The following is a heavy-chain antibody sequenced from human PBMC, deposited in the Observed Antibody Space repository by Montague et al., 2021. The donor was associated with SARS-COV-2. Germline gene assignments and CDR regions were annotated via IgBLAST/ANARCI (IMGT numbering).Heavy chain of an antibody. Sequence: SLRLSCAASGFTLSSYAMHWVRQPPGKGLNWVAVVSYDENKKFYADSVKGRFTLSRDNSKNTVYLQMNSLRTEDTAVYYCARRVEGVVVTAGDSFDIWGQGTMVTVSS. V-gene: IGHV3-30-3*01. J-gene: IGHJ3*02. CDR1: GFTLSSYA. D-gene: IGHD2-21*02. CDR2: VSYDENKK. CDR3: ARRVEGVVVTAGDSFDI.